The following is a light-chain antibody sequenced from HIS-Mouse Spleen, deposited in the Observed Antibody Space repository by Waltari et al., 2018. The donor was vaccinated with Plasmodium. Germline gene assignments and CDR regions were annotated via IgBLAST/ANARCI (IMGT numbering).Light chain of an antibody. CDR2: EDS. J-gene: IGLJ3*02. CDR3: YSTDSSGNHRV. Sequence: SYELTQPPSVSVSPGQTARITCPGDALPKKYAYLYQTNSVQAPVLVSSEDSKRPSGIHERFSGDISGTMATLTISGAQVEDEADYYCYSTDSSGNHRVFGGGTKLTVL. V-gene: IGLV3-10*01. CDR1: ALPKKY.